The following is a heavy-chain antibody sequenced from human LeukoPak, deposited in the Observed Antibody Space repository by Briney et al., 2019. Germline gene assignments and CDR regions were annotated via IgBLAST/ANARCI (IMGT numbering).Heavy chain of an antibody. V-gene: IGHV3-9*01. J-gene: IGHJ4*02. CDR1: GFTFDDYA. CDR3: AKASYGGNPQRLLLDY. Sequence: GGCLRLSCAASGFTFDDYAMHWVRRAPGKGLEWVSGISWNSGSIGYADSVKGRFTISRDNAKNSLYLQMNSLRAEDTALYYCAKASYGGNPQRLLLDYWGQGTLVTVSS. CDR2: ISWNSGSI. D-gene: IGHD4-23*01.